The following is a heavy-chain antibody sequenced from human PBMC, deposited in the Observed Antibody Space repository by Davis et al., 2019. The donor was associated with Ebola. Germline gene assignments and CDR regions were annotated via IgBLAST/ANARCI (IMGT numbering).Heavy chain of an antibody. D-gene: IGHD3-22*01. CDR2: IQQDGSEK. Sequence: ETLSLTCAASGFTFSSYWMTWARQPPGKGLEWVANIQQDGSEKYYVDSVKGRFTISRDNAKNSLYLQMNSLRAEDTAIYYCASLRRSGYPFDYWGQGTLVTVSS. V-gene: IGHV3-7*01. CDR1: GFTFSSYW. J-gene: IGHJ4*02. CDR3: ASLRRSGYPFDY.